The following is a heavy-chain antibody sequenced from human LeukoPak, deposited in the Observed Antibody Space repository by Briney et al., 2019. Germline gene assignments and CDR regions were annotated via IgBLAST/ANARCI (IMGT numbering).Heavy chain of an antibody. V-gene: IGHV4-39*07. D-gene: IGHD3-22*01. CDR2: IYYSGST. J-gene: IGHJ5*02. Sequence: PSETLSLTCTVSGGSISSSSYSWGWIRQPPGKGLEWIGSIYYSGSTYYKPSLKSRVTISVDTSKNQFSLKLSSVTAADTAVYYCARDGRSSGQNWFDPWGQGTLVTVSS. CDR1: GGSISSSSYS. CDR3: ARDGRSSGQNWFDP.